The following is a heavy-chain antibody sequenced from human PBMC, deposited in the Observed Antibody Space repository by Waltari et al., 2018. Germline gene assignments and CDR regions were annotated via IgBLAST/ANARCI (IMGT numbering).Heavy chain of an antibody. J-gene: IGHJ2*01. V-gene: IGHV1-8*01. Sequence: QLVQSESEVGKPEAAGTVSFKAAASSFTSYDINLGRLATGQGLEWMGWMHPNSGNTGYAHKLHGRVTMNRNISISTDYMEMSRLRSEDTAVYYCARGNYDSRARFWYFDLWGRGTMVTVSS. CDR1: ASSFTSYD. D-gene: IGHD3-3*01. CDR3: ARGNYDSRARFWYFDL. CDR2: MHPNSGNT.